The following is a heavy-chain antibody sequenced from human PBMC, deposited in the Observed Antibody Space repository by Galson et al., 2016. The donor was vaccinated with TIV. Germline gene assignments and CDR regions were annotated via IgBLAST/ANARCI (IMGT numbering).Heavy chain of an antibody. CDR2: IDPGDSCA. CDR1: GYSFTTKW. J-gene: IGHJ4*02. V-gene: IGHV5-10-1*01. Sequence: QSGAEVKKPGQSLRVSCQASGYSFTTKWISWVRQMPGKGLEWMGRIDPGDSCATYSPSFEGHVTFSLDHATTTVWLQWSSLKASDTAIYYCARQAGFECVWGGLSGSFFDSWGEGTLVTVSS. D-gene: IGHD3-16*01. CDR3: ARQAGFECVWGGLSGSFFDS.